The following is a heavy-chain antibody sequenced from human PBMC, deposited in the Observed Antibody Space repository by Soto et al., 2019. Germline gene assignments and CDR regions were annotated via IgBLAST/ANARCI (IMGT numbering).Heavy chain of an antibody. CDR2: ISGNAGGT. V-gene: IGHV3-23*01. CDR3: ASLDYSSSRS. J-gene: IGHJ5*02. D-gene: IGHD6-13*01. Sequence: EVQLLESGGELVQPGGSLRLSGAASGVTFSSYALTWVRQAPGKGLTLVSSISGNAGGTYYAHSVKARFAISRDNSKNMLYLQMNSLRVDDTARYYCASLDYSSSRSWGRGTLVTVAS. CDR1: GVTFSSYA.